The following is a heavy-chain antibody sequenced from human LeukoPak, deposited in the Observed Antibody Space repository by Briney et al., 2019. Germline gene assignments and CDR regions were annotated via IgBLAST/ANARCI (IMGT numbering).Heavy chain of an antibody. CDR1: GGSFSGYY. CDR3: ARDADY. CDR2: INHSGST. J-gene: IGHJ4*02. Sequence: SETLSLTCAVYGGSFSGYYWSWIRQPPGKGLEWIGEINHSGSTNYNPSLKSRVTISVDTSKNQFSLKLSSVTAADTAVYYCARDADYWGQGTLVTVSS. V-gene: IGHV4-34*01.